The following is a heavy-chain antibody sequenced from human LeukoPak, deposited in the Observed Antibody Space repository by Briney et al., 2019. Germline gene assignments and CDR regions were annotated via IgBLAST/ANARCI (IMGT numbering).Heavy chain of an antibody. D-gene: IGHD5-18*01. J-gene: IGHJ6*02. CDR2: IIPILGIA. V-gene: IGHV1-69*04. Sequence: SVKVSCKASGGTFSSYAISWVRQAPGQGLEWMGRIIPILGIANYAQKFQGRVTITADKSTSTAYMELSSLRSEDTAVYYCAREPRGYSCGLLLYYYYGMDVWGQGTTVTVSS. CDR1: GGTFSSYA. CDR3: AREPRGYSCGLLLYYYYGMDV.